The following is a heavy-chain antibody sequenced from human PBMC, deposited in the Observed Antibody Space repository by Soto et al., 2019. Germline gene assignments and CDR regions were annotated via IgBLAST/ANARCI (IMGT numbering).Heavy chain of an antibody. CDR3: AKDPSYYDSSGYYYYGMDV. CDR2: IRDNGDNK. D-gene: IGHD3-22*01. Sequence: GGSLRLSCAASGFTFSSYAMSWVRQAPGKGLEWVAVIRDNGDNKYYADSVKGRFTISRDNSKNTLYLQMNSLRAEDTAVYYCAKDPSYYDSSGYYYYGMDVWGQGTTVTVSS. V-gene: IGHV3-30*18. CDR1: GFTFSSYA. J-gene: IGHJ6*02.